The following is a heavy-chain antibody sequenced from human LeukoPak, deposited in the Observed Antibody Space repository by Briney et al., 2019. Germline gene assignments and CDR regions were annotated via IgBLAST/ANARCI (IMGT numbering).Heavy chain of an antibody. V-gene: IGHV3-23*01. D-gene: IGHD3-10*01. CDR2: IGGGRGIT. Sequence: GGSLRLSGVVSGFTFSNYAMSWVRQTPGKGLEWVSGIGGGRGITHCADSVKGRFTISRDDSQNTLYLQMDSLRDEDTAIYYCARRAFGSGTYFDYWGQGTLVTVSS. CDR3: ARRAFGSGTYFDY. CDR1: GFTFSNYA. J-gene: IGHJ4*02.